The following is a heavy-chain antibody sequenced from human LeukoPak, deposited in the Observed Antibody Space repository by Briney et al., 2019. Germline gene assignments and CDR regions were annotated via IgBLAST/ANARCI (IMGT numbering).Heavy chain of an antibody. Sequence: GGSLRLSCAASGFTFSSYWMSWVRQAPGKGLEWVANIKQDGSEKYYVDSVKGRFTISRDNAKNSLYLQMDSLRAEDTAVYYCARVFGDFWSGYLHFDYWGQGTLVTVSS. D-gene: IGHD3-3*01. CDR1: GFTFSSYW. J-gene: IGHJ4*02. V-gene: IGHV3-7*01. CDR2: IKQDGSEK. CDR3: ARVFGDFWSGYLHFDY.